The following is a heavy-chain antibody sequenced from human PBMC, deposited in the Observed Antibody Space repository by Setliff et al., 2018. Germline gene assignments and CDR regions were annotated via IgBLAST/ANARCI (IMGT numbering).Heavy chain of an antibody. CDR1: GFSLSTSLVG. J-gene: IGHJ4*02. V-gene: IGHV2-5*01. Sequence: SGPTLVNPTQTLTLTCTFSGFSLSTSLVGVGWIRQPPGKALEWLALIYWNDEKRYSTSLKSRLTISKDTSKSQVVLTMTNMDPVDTATYYCARIPSIVATIYYFDYWGQGTLVTSPQ. D-gene: IGHD5-12*01. CDR3: ARIPSIVATIYYFDY. CDR2: IYWNDEK.